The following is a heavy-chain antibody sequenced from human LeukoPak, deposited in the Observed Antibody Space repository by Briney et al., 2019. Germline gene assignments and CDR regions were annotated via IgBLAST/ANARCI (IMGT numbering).Heavy chain of an antibody. CDR3: ARAGAYNYYYYMDV. J-gene: IGHJ6*03. CDR1: GGSISSYY. CDR2: IYTSGST. Sequence: SETLSLTWTVSGGSISSYYWSWIRQPAGKGLEWIGRIYTSGSTTYNPSLKSRVTMSVDTSKNQFSLKLSSVTAADTAVYYCARAGAYNYYYYMDVWGKGTTVTVSS. D-gene: IGHD3-16*01. V-gene: IGHV4-4*07.